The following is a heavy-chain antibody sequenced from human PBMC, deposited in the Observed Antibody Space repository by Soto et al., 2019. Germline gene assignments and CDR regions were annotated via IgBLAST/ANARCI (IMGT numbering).Heavy chain of an antibody. CDR3: ARRGQLGEDYYYYYGMDV. Sequence: QVQLVQSGAEVKKPGASVKVSCKASGYTFTSYGISWVRQAPGQGLEWMGWISAYNGNTNYAQKLQGRVTMTTDTCTSTAYMELRSLRSDDTAVYYCARRGQLGEDYYYYYGMDVWGQGTTVTVSS. CDR1: GYTFTSYG. J-gene: IGHJ6*02. D-gene: IGHD6-13*01. V-gene: IGHV1-18*01. CDR2: ISAYNGNT.